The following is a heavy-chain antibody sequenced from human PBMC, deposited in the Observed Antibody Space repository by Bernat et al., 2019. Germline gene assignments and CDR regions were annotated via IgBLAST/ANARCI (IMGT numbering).Heavy chain of an antibody. J-gene: IGHJ4*02. V-gene: IGHV4-39*01. D-gene: IGHD3-22*01. CDR1: GGSISSSSYY. CDR3: ARSYDSSGYYYVDFGY. CDR2: IYYSGST. Sequence: QLQLQESGPGLVKPSETLSLTCTVSGGSISSSSYYWGWIRQPPGKGLEWSGSIYYSGSTYYNPSLKSRVTISVDTSKNQFSLKLSSVTAADTAVYYCARSYDSSGYYYVDFGYWGQGTLVTVSS.